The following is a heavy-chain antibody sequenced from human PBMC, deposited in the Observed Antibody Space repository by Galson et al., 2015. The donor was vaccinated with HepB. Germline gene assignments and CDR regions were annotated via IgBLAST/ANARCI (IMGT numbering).Heavy chain of an antibody. CDR2: ISNDGSNK. D-gene: IGHD2-15*01. Sequence: VAVISNDGSNKYYAGSVKGRFTISRDNSKDTLYLQMNSLRIEDTAFYYCARAGSPGTPFDYWGQGTLVTVSS. J-gene: IGHJ4*02. V-gene: IGHV3-30-3*01. CDR3: ARAGSPGTPFDY.